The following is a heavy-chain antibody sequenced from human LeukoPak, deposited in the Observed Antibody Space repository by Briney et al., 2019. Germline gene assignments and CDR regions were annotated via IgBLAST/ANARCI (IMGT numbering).Heavy chain of an antibody. CDR3: ARWSPGLFF. V-gene: IGHV3-7*01. CDR2: IEHDGSEK. Sequence: GGSLRLSCAASGFTLSRYWMSWVRQAPGKGLEWVANIEHDGSEKYYMVSVMGRFTISRDNAKNSLYLQMNSLRAEDTAVYYCARWSPGLFFWGQGTLVTVSS. CDR1: GFTLSRYW. D-gene: IGHD3-3*01. J-gene: IGHJ4*02.